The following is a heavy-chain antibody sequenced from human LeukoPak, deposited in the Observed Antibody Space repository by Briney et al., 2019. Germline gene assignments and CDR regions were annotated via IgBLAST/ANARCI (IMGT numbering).Heavy chain of an antibody. CDR2: INHSGST. CDR3: ARGMYSGSYYSDY. CDR1: GGSFSGYY. J-gene: IGHJ4*02. Sequence: SETLSLTCAVYGGSFSGYYWSWIRQPPGKGLEWVGEINHSGSTNYNPSLKSRVTISVDTSKNQFSLKLSSVTAADTAVYYCARGMYSGSYYSDYWGQGTLVTVSS. D-gene: IGHD1-26*01. V-gene: IGHV4-34*01.